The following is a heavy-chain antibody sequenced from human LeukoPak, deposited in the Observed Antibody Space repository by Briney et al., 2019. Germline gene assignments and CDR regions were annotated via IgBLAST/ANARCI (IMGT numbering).Heavy chain of an antibody. CDR1: GGSISSSSYY. V-gene: IGHV4-39*01. CDR2: IYYSGST. J-gene: IGHJ4*02. D-gene: IGHD3-10*01. Sequence: SETLSLTCTVSGGSISSSSYYWGWIRQPPGKGLEWIGSIYYSGSTYYNPSLKSRVTISVDTSKNQFSLKLSSVTAADTAVYYCVKNVVRGKGVDYWGQGTLVTVSS. CDR3: VKNVVRGKGVDY.